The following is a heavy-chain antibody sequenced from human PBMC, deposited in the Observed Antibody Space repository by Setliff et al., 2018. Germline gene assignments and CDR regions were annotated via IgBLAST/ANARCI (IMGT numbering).Heavy chain of an antibody. CDR1: GGSINEYY. J-gene: IGHJ4*02. Sequence: SETLSLTCSVSGGSINEYYWSCFRQPAGKGLEWIGRIYSDENTDYNPSLKSRVTMSADTSKNQFSLKLKSVTAADTAVYYCTRNFLGWLARFWGRGTLVTVSS. CDR3: TRNFLGWLARF. CDR2: IYSDENT. D-gene: IGHD6-19*01. V-gene: IGHV4-4*07.